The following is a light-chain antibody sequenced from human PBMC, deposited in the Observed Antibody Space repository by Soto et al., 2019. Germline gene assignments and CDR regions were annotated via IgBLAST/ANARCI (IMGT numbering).Light chain of an antibody. CDR1: SSDVGGYKH. J-gene: IGLJ1*01. CDR2: EVS. V-gene: IGLV2-14*01. Sequence: QSALTQPASVSGSPGQSITISCPGPSSDVGGYKHVSWYQHHPGKAPKLMIYEVSNRPSGVSNRFSGSKSGYTASLTISGLQAEDEADYYCNSQRSSGTRVFGTGTKLTVL. CDR3: NSQRSSGTRV.